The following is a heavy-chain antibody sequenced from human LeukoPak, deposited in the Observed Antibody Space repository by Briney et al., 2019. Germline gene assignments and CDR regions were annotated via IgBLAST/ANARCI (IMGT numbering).Heavy chain of an antibody. CDR3: ARGGSDTAMAHDY. J-gene: IGHJ4*02. V-gene: IGHV3-74*01. CDR1: GFTFSNHW. Sequence: GGSLRLSCTASGFTFSNHWMHWVRQAPGKGLMWVSRINRDGSRTDYADSVKGRLTISRDDAKNTLYLQVNSLRVEDTAVYFCARGGSDTAMAHDYWGQETLVTVSS. D-gene: IGHD5-18*01. CDR2: INRDGSRT.